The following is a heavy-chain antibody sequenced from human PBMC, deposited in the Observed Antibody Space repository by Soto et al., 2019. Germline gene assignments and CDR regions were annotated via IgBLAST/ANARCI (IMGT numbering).Heavy chain of an antibody. CDR3: ARHFNYMDV. Sequence: SETLSLTCTVSGGSISSYYWSWIRQPPEKGLEWIGYIYYSGSTNYNPSLKSRVTISVDTSKNQFSLKLSSVTAADTAVYYCARHFNYMDVWGKGTTVTVSS. CDR2: IYYSGST. V-gene: IGHV4-59*08. CDR1: GGSISSYY. J-gene: IGHJ6*03.